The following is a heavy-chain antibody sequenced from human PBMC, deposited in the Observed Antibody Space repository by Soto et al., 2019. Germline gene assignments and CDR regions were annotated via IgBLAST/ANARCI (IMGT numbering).Heavy chain of an antibody. CDR3: AHRRVSNGAWFDT. J-gene: IGHJ5*01. CDR1: GFSLTANGVG. Sequence: SGPTLVNPTQTLTLTCTFSGFSLTANGVGVAWFRQPPGKALEWLALIYWDGDVRYSPSLRSRITITKDTSKDQVFLTVTNIDPLYTGTYYCAHRRVSNGAWFDTSG. CDR2: IYWDGDV. V-gene: IGHV2-5*02. D-gene: IGHD7-27*01.